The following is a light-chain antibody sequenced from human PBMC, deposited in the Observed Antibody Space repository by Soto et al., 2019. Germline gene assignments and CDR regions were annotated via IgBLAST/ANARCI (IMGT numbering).Light chain of an antibody. CDR1: SGHSSYA. J-gene: IGLJ2*01. CDR3: QTWGTGNVV. CDR2: VNSDGSQ. Sequence: QSVLTQSPSASASLGASVKLTCTLSSGHSSYAIAWHQQQPEKGPRYLMKVNSDGSQNKGDGIPDRFSGSSSGAERYLTISSLQSEDEADYYCQTWGTGNVVFGGGTQLTVL. V-gene: IGLV4-69*01.